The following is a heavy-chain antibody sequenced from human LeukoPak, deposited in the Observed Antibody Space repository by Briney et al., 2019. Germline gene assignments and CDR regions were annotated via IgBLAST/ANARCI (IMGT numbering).Heavy chain of an antibody. CDR1: GFTFSSYW. D-gene: IGHD5-24*01. CDR3: ARDPRWLQSSYYFDY. J-gene: IGHJ4*02. CDR2: INSDGSST. Sequence: QSGGSLRLSCAASGFTFSSYWMHWVRQAPGKGLVWVSRINSDGSSTSYADSVKGRFTISRDNAKNTLYLQMNSLRAEDTAVYYCARDPRWLQSSYYFDYWGQGTLVTVSS. V-gene: IGHV3-74*01.